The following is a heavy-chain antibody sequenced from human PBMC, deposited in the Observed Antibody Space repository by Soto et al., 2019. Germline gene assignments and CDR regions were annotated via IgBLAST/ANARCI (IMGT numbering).Heavy chain of an antibody. J-gene: IGHJ4*02. Sequence: QVQLVDSGGGVVQPGRSLRLSCEPSGFTFSSYGMQWVRQTPGKGLEWVALIWDDGSKIYYPDSVKGRFTISRDNSKNILYLQMNSLRAEDTAVYYCARGVRRNYGVIDYWGQGTLVTVSS. V-gene: IGHV3-33*01. CDR2: IWDDGSKI. D-gene: IGHD3-10*01. CDR3: ARGVRRNYGVIDY. CDR1: GFTFSSYG.